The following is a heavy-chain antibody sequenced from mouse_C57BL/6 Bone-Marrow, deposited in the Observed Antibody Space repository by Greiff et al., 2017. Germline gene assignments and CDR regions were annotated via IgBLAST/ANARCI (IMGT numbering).Heavy chain of an antibody. CDR2: LYPGDGDT. V-gene: IGHV1-82*01. J-gene: IGHJ3*01. CDR1: GYAFSSSW. CDR3: ASGSWFAY. D-gene: IGHD2-2*01. Sequence: VKLVESGPALVKPGASVKISCKASGYAFSSSWMNWVKQRPGKGLEWIGRLYPGDGDTNYNGKFKGKATLTADKSSSTAYMQLSSLTSEDSAVYFCASGSWFAYWGQGTLVTVSA.